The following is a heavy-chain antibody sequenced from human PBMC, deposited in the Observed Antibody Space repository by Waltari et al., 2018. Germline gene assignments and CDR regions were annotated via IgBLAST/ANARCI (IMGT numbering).Heavy chain of an antibody. CDR2: IYYSGVT. CDR1: GGSISSSSYY. V-gene: IGHV4-39*07. CDR3: ARGPWYCTGGVCPRGAFDI. J-gene: IGHJ3*02. Sequence: QLQLQESGPGLVKPSETLSLTCTVSGGSISSSSYYWGWIRQPPGKGLEWIGSIYYSGVTYYIPSLKSRVTMSVDTSKNQFSLKLSSVTAADTAVYYCARGPWYCTGGVCPRGAFDIWGQVTMVTVSS. D-gene: IGHD2-8*02.